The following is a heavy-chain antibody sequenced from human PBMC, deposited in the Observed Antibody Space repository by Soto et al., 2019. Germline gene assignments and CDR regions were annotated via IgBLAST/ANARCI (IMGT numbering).Heavy chain of an antibody. J-gene: IGHJ6*02. D-gene: IGHD6-6*01. CDR2: IIPIFGTA. CDR3: ASGGVSIAARLVDYYYYGMDV. CDR1: GGTFSSYA. V-gene: IGHV1-69*13. Sequence: GASVKVSCKASGGTFSSYAISWVRQAPGQGLEWMGGIIPIFGTANYAQKFQGRVTITADESTSTAYTELSSLRSEDTAVYYCASGGVSIAARLVDYYYYGMDVWGQGTTVTVSS.